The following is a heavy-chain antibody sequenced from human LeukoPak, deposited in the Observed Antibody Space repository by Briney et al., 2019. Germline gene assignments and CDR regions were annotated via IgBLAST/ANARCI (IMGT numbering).Heavy chain of an antibody. J-gene: IGHJ4*02. V-gene: IGHV3-30*04. CDR3: ARDQNGMYSSSCPDY. Sequence: PGRSLRLSCAASGFTFSSYAMHWVRQAPGKGLELVAVISYDGSNKYYADSVKGRFTISRDNSKNTLYLQMNSLRAEDTAVYYCARDQNGMYSSSCPDYWGQGTLVTVSS. D-gene: IGHD6-13*01. CDR1: GFTFSSYA. CDR2: ISYDGSNK.